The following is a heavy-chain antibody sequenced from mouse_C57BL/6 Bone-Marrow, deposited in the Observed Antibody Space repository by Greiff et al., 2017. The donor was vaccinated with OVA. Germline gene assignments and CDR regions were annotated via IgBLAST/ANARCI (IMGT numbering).Heavy chain of an antibody. CDR1: GFSLTSYG. CDR2: IWSDGST. J-gene: IGHJ4*01. Sequence: QVQLKESGPGLVAPSQSLSITCTVSGFSLTSYGVHWVRQPPGKGLEWLVVIWSDGSTTYNSALKSRLSISKDNSKSQVFLKMNSLQTDDTAMYYCARHEQTVVGGDYAMDYWGQGTSVTVSS. D-gene: IGHD1-1*01. V-gene: IGHV2-6-1*01. CDR3: ARHEQTVVGGDYAMDY.